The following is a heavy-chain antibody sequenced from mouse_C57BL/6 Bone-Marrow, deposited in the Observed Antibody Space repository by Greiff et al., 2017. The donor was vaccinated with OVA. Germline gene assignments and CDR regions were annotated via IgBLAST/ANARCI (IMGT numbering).Heavy chain of an antibody. CDR3: ARRNSYYGSSLYAMDY. J-gene: IGHJ4*01. Sequence: QVQLQQPGAELVRPGPSVKLSCKASGYTFTSYWMHWVKQRPGQGLEWIGVIDPSDSYTNYNQKFKGKATLTVDTSSSTAYMQLSSLTSEDSAVYYCARRNSYYGSSLYAMDYWGQGTSVTVSS. D-gene: IGHD1-1*01. V-gene: IGHV1-59*01. CDR1: GYTFTSYW. CDR2: IDPSDSYT.